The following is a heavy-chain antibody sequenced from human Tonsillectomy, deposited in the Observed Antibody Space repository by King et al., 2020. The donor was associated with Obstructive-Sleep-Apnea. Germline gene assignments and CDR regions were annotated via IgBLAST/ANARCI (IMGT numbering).Heavy chain of an antibody. CDR3: ARGRLRLGGVGGWFDP. CDR1: GGSINITGYN. CDR2: IYYSGTT. Sequence: QLQESGPGLVKPSETLSLTCTVSGGSINITGYNWTWIRQPPGKGLEWIGNIYYSGTTYYKSSLKSRVTISIDTSKNQFSLKLSSVTAADTAVYYCARGRLRLGGVGGWFDPWGQGILVTVSS. J-gene: IGHJ5*02. D-gene: IGHD3-16*01. V-gene: IGHV4-39*07.